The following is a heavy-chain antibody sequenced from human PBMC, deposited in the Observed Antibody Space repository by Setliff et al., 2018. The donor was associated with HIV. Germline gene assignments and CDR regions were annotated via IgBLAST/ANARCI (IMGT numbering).Heavy chain of an antibody. CDR2: IDARGSA. CDR1: GGSISSSLYY. J-gene: IGHJ5*02. D-gene: IGHD3-3*02. V-gene: IGHV4-61*02. Sequence: PSETLSLTCTVSGGSISSSLYYWSWMRQAAGKGLEWIGRIDARGSANYNPSLNSRVTISVDTSKNHFSLTLSSVTAADTAVYYCARDGSEHYPVEGWLDPWGQGTLVTVSS. CDR3: ARDGSEHYPVEGWLDP.